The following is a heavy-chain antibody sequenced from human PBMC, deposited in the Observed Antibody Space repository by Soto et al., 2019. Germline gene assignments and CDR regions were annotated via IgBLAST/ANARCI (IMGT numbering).Heavy chain of an antibody. Sequence: GGSLRLSCAASGFTFSNAWMNWFRQAPGKGLEWVGRIKSKTDGGTTDYAAPVKGRFTISRDDSKNTLYLQMNSLKTEDTAVYYCTTETRYYYDSSGYYYSGPHNWFDPWGQGTLVTVSS. D-gene: IGHD3-22*01. CDR3: TTETRYYYDSSGYYYSGPHNWFDP. CDR2: IKSKTDGGTT. V-gene: IGHV3-15*07. CDR1: GFTFSNAW. J-gene: IGHJ5*02.